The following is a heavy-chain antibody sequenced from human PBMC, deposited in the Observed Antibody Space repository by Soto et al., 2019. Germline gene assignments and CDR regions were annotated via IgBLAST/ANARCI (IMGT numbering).Heavy chain of an antibody. CDR1: GGSISRGGYY. Sequence: QAQLQESGPGLVKPSQTLSLTCTVSGGSISRGGYYWSWIRQHPGKGLEWIGYIYYSGTTYYNPSLKSRVTISVDTSKNQFSLKLSSVTAADTAVYYRARNSGSYYNGAFDIWGQGTMVTVSS. V-gene: IGHV4-31*03. D-gene: IGHD3-10*01. CDR2: IYYSGTT. J-gene: IGHJ3*02. CDR3: ARNSGSYYNGAFDI.